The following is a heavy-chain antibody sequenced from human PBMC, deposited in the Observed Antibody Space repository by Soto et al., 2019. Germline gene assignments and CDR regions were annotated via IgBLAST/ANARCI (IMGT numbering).Heavy chain of an antibody. J-gene: IGHJ3*02. CDR3: TRSCSSTSCYENAYDI. CDR1: GYTFSNYV. D-gene: IGHD2-2*01. Sequence: VASLRVSCKASGYTFSNYVMHWVRQAPGQRLEWMGWISVGNGNTKYSQKFQGRLTITRDTSATTADMELSSLRSEDTAVYYCTRSCSSTSCYENAYDIWGQGTIVTVSS. V-gene: IGHV1-3*01. CDR2: ISVGNGNT.